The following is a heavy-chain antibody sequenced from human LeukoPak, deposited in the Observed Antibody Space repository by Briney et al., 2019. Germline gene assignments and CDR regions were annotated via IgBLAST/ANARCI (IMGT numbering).Heavy chain of an antibody. Sequence: SETLSLTCTVSGGSTSSSTYYWDWIRQPAGKGLEWIGRIYSSGSTNYNPSLKSRVTMSVDTSKNQFSLKLSSVTAADTAVYYCARDASTYSSSYDYWGQGTLVTVSS. CDR3: ARDASTYSSSYDY. CDR1: GGSTSSSTYY. D-gene: IGHD6-6*01. J-gene: IGHJ4*02. V-gene: IGHV4-61*02. CDR2: IYSSGST.